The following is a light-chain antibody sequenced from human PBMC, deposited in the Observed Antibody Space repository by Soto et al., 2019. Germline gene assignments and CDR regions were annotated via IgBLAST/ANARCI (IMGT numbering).Light chain of an antibody. CDR2: GTS. CDR3: QQYGNSPWT. CDR1: QSVSSTY. Sequence: EVVLTQSPATLSLSPGERATLSCRASQSVSSTYLAWYQQQPGQAPRLLMSGTSNRATGTPDRFSGSGSGTDFTLTISRLEPEDFVVYYCQQYGNSPWTFGQGTKVDIK. V-gene: IGKV3-20*01. J-gene: IGKJ1*01.